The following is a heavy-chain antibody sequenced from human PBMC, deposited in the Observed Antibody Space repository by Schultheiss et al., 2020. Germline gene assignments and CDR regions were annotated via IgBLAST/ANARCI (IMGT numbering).Heavy chain of an antibody. Sequence: GGSLRLSCAASGITFSPYSMHWVRQAPGKGLEWVGRIKSKTDGGTTDYAAPVKGRFTISRDDSKNTLYLQMNSLKTEDTAVYYCARPGRDYGDYWYLDVWGRGTRVTVSS. D-gene: IGHD4-17*01. V-gene: IGHV3-15*07. CDR3: ARPGRDYGDYWYLDV. CDR1: GITFSPYS. J-gene: IGHJ2*01. CDR2: IKSKTDGGTT.